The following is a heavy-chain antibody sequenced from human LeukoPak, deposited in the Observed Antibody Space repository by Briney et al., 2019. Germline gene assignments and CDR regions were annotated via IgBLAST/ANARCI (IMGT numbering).Heavy chain of an antibody. CDR2: VYTSGST. J-gene: IGHJ4*02. CDR1: GGSINNYY. Sequence: TSETLTLTCTVSGGSINNYYWSWIRQPAGEGLEWIGRVYTSGSTNYNPSLKSRVTMPVDTSKNQISLKLSSVTAADTAVYYCARGIGYVNFDYWGQGTLVTVSS. V-gene: IGHV4-4*07. D-gene: IGHD5-12*01. CDR3: ARGIGYVNFDY.